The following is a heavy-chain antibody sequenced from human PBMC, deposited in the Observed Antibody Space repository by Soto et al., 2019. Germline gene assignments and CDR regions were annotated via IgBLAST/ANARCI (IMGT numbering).Heavy chain of an antibody. CDR2: IKQDGSEK. CDR3: ARDRAPTYYDFWSGYYTGGYFDY. V-gene: IGHV3-7*01. Sequence: PGGSLRLSCAASGFTFSSYWMSWVRQAPGKGLEWVANIKQDGSEKYYVDSVKGRFTISRDNAKNSLYLQMNSLRAEDTAVYYCARDRAPTYYDFWSGYYTGGYFDYWGQGTLVTVSS. D-gene: IGHD3-3*01. CDR1: GFTFSSYW. J-gene: IGHJ4*02.